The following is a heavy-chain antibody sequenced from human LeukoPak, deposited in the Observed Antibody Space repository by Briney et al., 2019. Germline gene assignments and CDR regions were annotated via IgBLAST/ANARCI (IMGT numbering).Heavy chain of an antibody. CDR1: GFTFISYW. Sequence: PGGSLRLSCAASGFTFISYWMSWVRQAPGKGLEWVANIKQDGSEKSYVDSVKGRFTISRDNAKNSLYLQMNSLRAEDTAVYYCAILGDRRAFDIWGQGTMVTVSS. CDR3: AILGDRRAFDI. V-gene: IGHV3-7*03. D-gene: IGHD3-16*01. CDR2: IKQDGSEK. J-gene: IGHJ3*02.